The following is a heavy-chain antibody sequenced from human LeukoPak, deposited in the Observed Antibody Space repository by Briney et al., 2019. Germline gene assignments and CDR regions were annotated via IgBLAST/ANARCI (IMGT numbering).Heavy chain of an antibody. D-gene: IGHD3/OR15-3a*01. CDR2: INPSGGST. J-gene: IGHJ5*02. CDR1: GYTFTSYY. Sequence: RASVKVSCKASGYTFTSYYMHWVRQAPGQGLEWMGIINPSGGSTSYAQKFQGRVTMTRDTSTSTVYVELSSLRSEDTAVYYCARERTVGNWFDPWGQGTLVTVSS. V-gene: IGHV1-46*01. CDR3: ARERTVGNWFDP.